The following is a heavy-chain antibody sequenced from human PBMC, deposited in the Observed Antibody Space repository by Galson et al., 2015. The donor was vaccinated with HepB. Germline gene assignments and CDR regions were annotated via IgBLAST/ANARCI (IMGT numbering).Heavy chain of an antibody. D-gene: IGHD3-22*01. CDR1: GFSLSISGMG. CDR3: ARIRYYDSSGWASDYYYYGMDV. CDR2: IDWDGEK. V-gene: IGHV2-70*11. J-gene: IGHJ6*02. Sequence: PALVKPTQTLTLTCTFSGFSLSISGMGVSWIRQPPGKALEWLARIDWDGEKYYSTSLKTRLTISKDTSKNQVVLTMTNMDPVDTATYYCARIRYYDSSGWASDYYYYGMDVWGQGTTVTVSS.